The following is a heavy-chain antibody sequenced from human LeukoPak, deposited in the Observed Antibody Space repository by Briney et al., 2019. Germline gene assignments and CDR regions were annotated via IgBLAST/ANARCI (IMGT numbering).Heavy chain of an antibody. V-gene: IGHV3-7*01. J-gene: IGHJ4*02. Sequence: PGGSLRLSCAASGFTFSSYWMSWVRQAPGKGLEWVANIKQDGSEKYYVDSVKGRFTISRDNAKNSLYLQMNSLRAEDTAVYYCAREPYGSGSSYFDYWGQGTLVTVSS. CDR3: AREPYGSGSSYFDY. CDR1: GFTFSSYW. CDR2: IKQDGSEK. D-gene: IGHD3-10*01.